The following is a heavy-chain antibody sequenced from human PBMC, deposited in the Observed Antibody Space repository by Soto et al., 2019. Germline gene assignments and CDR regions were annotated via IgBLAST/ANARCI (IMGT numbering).Heavy chain of an antibody. CDR3: ARDGSYCTSGVCFYYLDY. Sequence: QMQLVQSGAEAKTPGSSVKVSCKASGGSLNNYAVSWVRQAPGQWLEWMGRIIPLFGKADYARKLQGRVTLTADKYTNAAYMELSSLRSEDTAMYFCARDGSYCTSGVCFYYLDYWGQGTLVTVSS. J-gene: IGHJ4*02. V-gene: IGHV1-69*06. CDR1: GGSLNNYA. D-gene: IGHD2-8*01. CDR2: IIPLFGKA.